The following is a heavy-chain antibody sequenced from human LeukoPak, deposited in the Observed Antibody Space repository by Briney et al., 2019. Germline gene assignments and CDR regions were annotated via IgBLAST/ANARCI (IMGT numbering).Heavy chain of an antibody. CDR3: ARGEYSSSSGDY. CDR1: GGSFSGYY. D-gene: IGHD6-6*01. V-gene: IGHV4-59*10. Sequence: PSETLSLTCAVYGGSFSGYYWSWIRQPAGKGLEWIGRIYTSGSTNYNPSLKSRVTISVDTSKNQFSLKLSSVTAADTAVYYCARGEYSSSSGDYWGQGTLVTVSS. J-gene: IGHJ4*02. CDR2: IYTSGST.